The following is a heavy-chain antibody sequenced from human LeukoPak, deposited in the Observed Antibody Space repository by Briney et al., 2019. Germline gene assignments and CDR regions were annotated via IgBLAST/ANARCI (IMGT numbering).Heavy chain of an antibody. D-gene: IGHD3-10*01. J-gene: IGHJ5*02. V-gene: IGHV1-69*13. Sequence: GASVKVSCKASGGTFSSYAISWVRQAPGQGLEWMGGIIPIFGTANYAQKFQGRVTITADESTSTAYMELSSLRSEDTAVYYCARIHYGSGSSNWFDPWGQGTLVTVSS. CDR1: GGTFSSYA. CDR3: ARIHYGSGSSNWFDP. CDR2: IIPIFGTA.